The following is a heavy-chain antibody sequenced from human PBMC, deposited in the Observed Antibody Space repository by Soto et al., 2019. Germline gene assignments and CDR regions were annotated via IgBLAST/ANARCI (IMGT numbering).Heavy chain of an antibody. CDR2: ISSDGSST. CDR3: SRGGPGVPMYYSDY. CDR1: GFIFSDYW. V-gene: IGHV3-74*01. D-gene: IGHD2-8*01. Sequence: ELQLVESGGDIVQPGGSLRLSCAASGFIFSDYWMHWVRQAPGKGLVWVSRISSDGSSTHYADSVKGRFTISRDNSKNTLYLQMNSLTAEDTGVFYCSRGGPGVPMYYSDYWGQGTLVTVSS. J-gene: IGHJ4*02.